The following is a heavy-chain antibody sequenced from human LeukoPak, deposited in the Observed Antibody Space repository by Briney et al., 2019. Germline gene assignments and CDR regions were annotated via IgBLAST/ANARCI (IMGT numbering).Heavy chain of an antibody. CDR1: GFTFSSYW. Sequence: GGSLRLSCAASGFTFSSYWMSWVRQAPGKGLEWVANIKQDGSEKYYVDSVKGRFTISRDNSKNTLYLQMNSLRAEDTAVYYCARDPYSSSWYYGMDVWGQGTTVTVSS. D-gene: IGHD6-13*01. J-gene: IGHJ6*02. CDR2: IKQDGSEK. CDR3: ARDPYSSSWYYGMDV. V-gene: IGHV3-7*01.